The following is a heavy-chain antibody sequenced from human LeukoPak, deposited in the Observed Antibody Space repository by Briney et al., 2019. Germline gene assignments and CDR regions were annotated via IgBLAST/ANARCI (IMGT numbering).Heavy chain of an antibody. CDR1: GFTFSSYG. V-gene: IGHV3-30*02. CDR3: AKEVKEVTTFFDK. D-gene: IGHD3-22*01. CDR2: IRFDGSNE. J-gene: IGHJ4*02. Sequence: GGPLRLSCAASGFTFSSYGMHWVRQAPGKGLEWVAFIRFDGSNEYYADSVKGRFTISRDNSKNTLFVQMNSLRVEDTAVYYCAKEVKEVTTFFDKWGQGTLVTVSS.